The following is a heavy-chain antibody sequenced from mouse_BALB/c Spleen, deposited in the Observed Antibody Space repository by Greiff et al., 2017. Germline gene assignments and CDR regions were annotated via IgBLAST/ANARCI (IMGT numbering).Heavy chain of an antibody. CDR2: ISNGGGST. Sequence: EVNLVESGGGLVQPGGSLKLSCAASGFTFSSYTMSWVRQTPEKRLEWVAYISNGGGSTYYPDTVKGRFTISRDNAKNTLYLQMSSLKSEDTAMYYCARQDGYYAMDYWGQGTSVTVSS. V-gene: IGHV5-12-2*01. CDR3: ARQDGYYAMDY. J-gene: IGHJ4*01. D-gene: IGHD2-3*01. CDR1: GFTFSSYT.